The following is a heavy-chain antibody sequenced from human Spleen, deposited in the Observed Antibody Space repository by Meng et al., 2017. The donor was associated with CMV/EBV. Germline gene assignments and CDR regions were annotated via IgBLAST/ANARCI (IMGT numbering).Heavy chain of an antibody. CDR1: GLLFDDYA. V-gene: IGHV3-9*01. CDR3: ARTSPNPGYFDY. Sequence: SLKISCAASGLLFDDYAMHWVRQAPGKGLEWVSGISWNSGSLGYADFVKGRFTISRDNAKNSLYLQMNSLRAEDTAVYYCARTSPNPGYFDYWGQGTLVTVSS. D-gene: IGHD1-14*01. J-gene: IGHJ4*02. CDR2: ISWNSGSL.